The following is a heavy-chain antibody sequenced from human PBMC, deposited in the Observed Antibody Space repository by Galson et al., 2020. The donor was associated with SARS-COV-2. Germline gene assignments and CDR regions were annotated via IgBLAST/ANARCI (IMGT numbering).Heavy chain of an antibody. CDR3: ARDPAPLCGDNYYYGMDV. Sequence: EPPETPSLTRRVPHAPKSRYYWRWLRQPPATGLEWIGYTPYSRPTRNTPPPRTPVTISVDLPKNQLSLKVTSVTAADTAVYYCARDPAPLCGDNYYYGMDVWGRGTTVTVSS. CDR2: TPYSRPT. CDR1: HAPKSRYY. V-gene: IGHV4-59*01. D-gene: IGHD2-21*01. J-gene: IGHJ6*02.